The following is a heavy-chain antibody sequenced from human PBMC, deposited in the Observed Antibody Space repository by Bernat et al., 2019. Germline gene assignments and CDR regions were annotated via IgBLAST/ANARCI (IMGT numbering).Heavy chain of an antibody. CDR2: IIPIFGTA. Sequence: QVQLVQSGAEVKKPGSSVKVSCKASGGTFSSYAISWVRQAPGQGLEWMGGIIPIFGTANYAQKFQGRVTITADESTSTAYTELSSLRSEDTAVYYCARETGLGAAAGTGYFDYWGQGTLVTVSS. V-gene: IGHV1-69*12. CDR3: ARETGLGAAAGTGYFDY. D-gene: IGHD6-13*01. CDR1: GGTFSSYA. J-gene: IGHJ4*02.